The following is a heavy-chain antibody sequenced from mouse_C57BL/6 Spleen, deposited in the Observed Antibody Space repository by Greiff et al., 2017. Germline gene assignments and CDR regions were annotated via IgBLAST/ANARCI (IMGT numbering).Heavy chain of an antibody. CDR3: AKRPNWYFDY. D-gene: IGHD4-1*01. CDR2: INPSNGGT. Sequence: QVQLQQPGTELVKPGASVKLSCKASGYTFPSYWLHWVQQRPGQGLEWIGNINPSNGGTNYNEKFKSKATLTVYKSSSTDYMQLSSLTSEDSAVYYCAKRPNWYFDYWGQGTTLTVSS. V-gene: IGHV1-53*01. J-gene: IGHJ2*01. CDR1: GYTFPSYW.